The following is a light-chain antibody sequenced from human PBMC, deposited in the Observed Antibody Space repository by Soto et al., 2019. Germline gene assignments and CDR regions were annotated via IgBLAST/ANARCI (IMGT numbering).Light chain of an antibody. J-gene: IGKJ2*01. CDR1: QSISNY. Sequence: DLQMTQSPSSLSASVGDRVTITCRASQSISNYLNWYQQKPGKAPNLLIYAVSSLRSGVPSRFSGSGSGTDFTLTISSLQPEDFATYYRQQSYSTARTFGQGTKLEIK. V-gene: IGKV1-39*01. CDR2: AVS. CDR3: QQSYSTART.